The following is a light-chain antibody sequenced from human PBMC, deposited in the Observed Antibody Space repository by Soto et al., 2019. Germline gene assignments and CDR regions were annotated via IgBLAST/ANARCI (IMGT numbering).Light chain of an antibody. J-gene: IGKJ5*01. CDR1: QSISSF. V-gene: IGKV1-33*01. CDR2: DAY. CDR3: QQYNNWPRT. Sequence: DIQMNESPSSLSASVGDRVTITCRASQSISSFLNWYQQKPGKAPKLLIYDAYNLETGGPSRFSGSGSGTEFTLTIRSLQSEDFAVYYCQQYNNWPRTVGQGTRLDIK.